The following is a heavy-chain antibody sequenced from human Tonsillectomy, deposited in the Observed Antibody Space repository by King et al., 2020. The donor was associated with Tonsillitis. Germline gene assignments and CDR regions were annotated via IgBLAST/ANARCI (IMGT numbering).Heavy chain of an antibody. V-gene: IGHV4-34*01. CDR2: INHSGST. J-gene: IGHJ4*02. Sequence: LQQWGAGLLKPSETLSLTCAVYGGSFSGSYWSWLRQPPGKGLEWIGEINHSGSTNYNPSLKSRVTISVDTSKNQFSLKLSSVTAADTAVYYCATRCDDRSGYWVDYWGQGTLVTVSA. D-gene: IGHD3-22*01. CDR3: ATRCDDRSGYWVDY. CDR1: GGSFSGSY.